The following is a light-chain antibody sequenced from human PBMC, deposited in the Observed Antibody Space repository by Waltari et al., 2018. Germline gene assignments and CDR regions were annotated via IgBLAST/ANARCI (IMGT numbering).Light chain of an antibody. CDR3: QQRSNWPLT. CDR2: ETS. J-gene: IGKJ4*01. Sequence: GERATHSCRARHTIANYLASYQQSPGQAPSLLIYETSNSATGIPARFSDSGYETDCTLTSSSLGREDFGVYHCQQRSNWPLTFGGAT. V-gene: IGKV3-11*01. CDR1: HTIANY.